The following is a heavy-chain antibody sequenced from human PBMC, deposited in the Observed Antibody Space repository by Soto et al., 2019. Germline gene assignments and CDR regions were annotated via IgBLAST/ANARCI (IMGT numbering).Heavy chain of an antibody. D-gene: IGHD4-17*01. CDR3: ARGLRSDYSFDAFDI. Sequence: QVQLVQSGAAVKKPGASVKVSCKASGYTFTSYAMHWVRQAPGPRLEWMGWINAGNGNTKYSQKFQGRVTITRDTSVSTAYMELSSLSSEDTAVYYCARGLRSDYSFDAFDIWGQGTMVTVSS. CDR1: GYTFTSYA. CDR2: INAGNGNT. J-gene: IGHJ3*02. V-gene: IGHV1-3*01.